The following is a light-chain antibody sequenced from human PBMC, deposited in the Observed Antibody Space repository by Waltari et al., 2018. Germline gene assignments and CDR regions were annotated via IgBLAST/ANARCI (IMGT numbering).Light chain of an antibody. CDR2: EVN. V-gene: IGLV2-14*01. Sequence: QSALTQPASVSGSPGQSITIPCTGTSSDVGGYNYVSWYKHHPGNVPKLIISEVNNRPSGVSHRFSGSKSGNTASLSISGLQTEDEADYYCSSYTSSTTLVFGTGTKVTVL. J-gene: IGLJ1*01. CDR1: SSDVGGYNY. CDR3: SSYTSSTTLV.